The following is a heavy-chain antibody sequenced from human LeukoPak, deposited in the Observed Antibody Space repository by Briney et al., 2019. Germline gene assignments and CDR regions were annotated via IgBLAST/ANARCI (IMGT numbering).Heavy chain of an antibody. CDR2: ISDGGSTT. Sequence: PGGSLRLSCAASGFTFSSYWMHWVRQAPGKGLVWVSRISDGGSTTTYADSVKGRFTISRDNAKNTLYLQMNSLRAEDTAVYYCSRSAYYDGSGNYYDYWGQGTLVTVSS. V-gene: IGHV3-74*01. CDR3: SRSAYYDGSGNYYDY. D-gene: IGHD3-22*01. J-gene: IGHJ4*02. CDR1: GFTFSSYW.